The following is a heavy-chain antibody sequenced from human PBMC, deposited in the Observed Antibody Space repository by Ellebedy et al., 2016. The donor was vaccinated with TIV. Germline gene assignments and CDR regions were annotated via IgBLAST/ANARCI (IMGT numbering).Heavy chain of an antibody. CDR1: GYAFSNFY. CDR2: INPYDGSP. V-gene: IGHV1-46*01. D-gene: IGHD1-26*01. Sequence: ASVKVFCKASGYAFSNFYIHWVRQAPGQGLEWMGIINPYDGSPSYAPKFRGRVLMTRDTSTTTVYLEVTSLKSDDTAVYYCAREELGASVHWGQGTLVTVSS. CDR3: AREELGASVH. J-gene: IGHJ4*02.